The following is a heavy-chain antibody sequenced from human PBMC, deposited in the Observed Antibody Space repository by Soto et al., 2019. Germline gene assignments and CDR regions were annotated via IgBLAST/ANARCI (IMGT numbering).Heavy chain of an antibody. J-gene: IGHJ6*03. CDR1: GYTFTSYA. D-gene: IGHD3-10*01. Sequence: QVPLVQSGAEVKKPGASVKVSCKASGYTFTSYAMHWVRQAPGQRLEWMGWINAGNGNTKYSQKFQGRVTITRDTSASTAYMELSSLRSEDTAVYYWARANYYGSGSYDYYYYMDVWGKGTTVTVSS. CDR3: ARANYYGSGSYDYYYYMDV. V-gene: IGHV1-3*01. CDR2: INAGNGNT.